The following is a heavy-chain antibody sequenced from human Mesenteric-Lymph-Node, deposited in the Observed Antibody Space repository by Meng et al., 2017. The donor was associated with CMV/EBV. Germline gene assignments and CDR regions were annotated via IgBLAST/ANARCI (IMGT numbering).Heavy chain of an antibody. CDR1: GFTISSSW. CDR2: IKCDGSDI. V-gene: IGHV3-52*01. J-gene: IGHJ4*02. CDR3: ARGRPFFDY. Sequence: GGSLRLSCAASGFTISSSWMHWVCQAPEKGLEWVADIKCDGSDIYYADSVKGRFTISRDNAKNSLYLQMNSLRAEDTAVYYCARGRPFFDYWGQGTLVTVSS.